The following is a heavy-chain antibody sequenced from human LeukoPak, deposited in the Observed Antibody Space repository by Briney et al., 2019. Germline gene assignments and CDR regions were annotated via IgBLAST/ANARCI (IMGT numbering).Heavy chain of an antibody. D-gene: IGHD2-2*01. Sequence: SVKVSCKASGGTFSSYAISWVRQAPGQGLEWMGRIIPILGIANYAQKSQGRVTITADKSTSTAYMELSSLRSEDTAVYYCARQAGYCSSTSCYETDPFDYWGQGTLVTVPS. CDR1: GGTFSSYA. CDR3: ARQAGYCSSTSCYETDPFDY. CDR2: IIPILGIA. J-gene: IGHJ4*02. V-gene: IGHV1-69*04.